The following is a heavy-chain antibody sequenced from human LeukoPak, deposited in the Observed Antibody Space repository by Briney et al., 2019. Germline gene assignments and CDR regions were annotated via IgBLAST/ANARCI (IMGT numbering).Heavy chain of an antibody. CDR3: ARVDSRDSAMVIWFDP. CDR1: GGSISSYY. J-gene: IGHJ5*02. V-gene: IGHV4-59*01. Sequence: PSETLSLTCTVSGGSISSYYWSWIRQPPVKGLEWIGYIYYSGSTNYNPSLKSRVTISVDTSKNQFSLKLSSVTAADTAVYYCARVDSRDSAMVIWFDPWGQGTLVTVSS. CDR2: IYYSGST. D-gene: IGHD5-18*01.